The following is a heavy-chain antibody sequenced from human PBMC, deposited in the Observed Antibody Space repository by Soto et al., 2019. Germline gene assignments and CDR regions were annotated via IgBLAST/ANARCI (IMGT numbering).Heavy chain of an antibody. CDR1: GGSISSSSYY. Sequence: QLQLQESGPGLVKPSETLSLTCTVSGGSISSSSYYWGWIRQPPGKGLEWIGSIYYSGSTYYNPSLKSRVTISVDTSKNQFSLKLSSVTAADTAVYYCARHRIAAAGTHFGFDPWGQGTLVTVSS. CDR3: ARHRIAAAGTHFGFDP. D-gene: IGHD6-13*01. V-gene: IGHV4-39*01. CDR2: IYYSGST. J-gene: IGHJ5*02.